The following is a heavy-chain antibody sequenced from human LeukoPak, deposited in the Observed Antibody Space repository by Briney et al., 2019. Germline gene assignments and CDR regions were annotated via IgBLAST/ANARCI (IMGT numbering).Heavy chain of an antibody. D-gene: IGHD6-13*01. V-gene: IGHV3-48*01. Sequence: GGSLRLSCAASGFTFSSYTINWVRQAPGKGLEWVSYISSSSNTIYYADSVKGRFTISRDNAKNSLYLQMNSLRAEDTAVYYCARDGFIAAAGIRGAPSDYWGQGTLVTVSS. CDR2: ISSSSNTI. CDR1: GFTFSSYT. CDR3: ARDGFIAAAGIRGAPSDY. J-gene: IGHJ4*02.